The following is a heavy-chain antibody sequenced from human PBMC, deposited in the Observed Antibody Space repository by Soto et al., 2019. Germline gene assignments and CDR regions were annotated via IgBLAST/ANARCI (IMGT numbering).Heavy chain of an antibody. D-gene: IGHD4-17*01. CDR1: GFTFSDHF. J-gene: IGHJ4*02. V-gene: IGHV3-11*03. Sequence: GGSLRLSCAASGFTFSDHFMTWIRQPPGKGLEWVSYISIKSSTTNYADSVNGRFTISRDNSKSTLYLQMNSLRADDTAVYYCAKYNGHYIQFFDYWGQGTLVTVSS. CDR2: ISIKSSTT. CDR3: AKYNGHYIQFFDY.